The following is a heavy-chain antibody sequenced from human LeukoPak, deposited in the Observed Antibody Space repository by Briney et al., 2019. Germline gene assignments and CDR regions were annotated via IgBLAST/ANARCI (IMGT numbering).Heavy chain of an antibody. CDR3: ARGTPSGY. J-gene: IGHJ4*02. CDR1: GFPARRNF. D-gene: IGHD6-19*01. Sequence: PGGSLPLSCVSPGFPARRNFMSGVRHAPGKGLEWVSVIYSGGSTYYADSVKGRFTISRDNSKNTLYLQMNSLRAEDTAVYYCARGTPSGYWGQGTLVTVSS. V-gene: IGHV3-53*01. CDR2: IYSGGST.